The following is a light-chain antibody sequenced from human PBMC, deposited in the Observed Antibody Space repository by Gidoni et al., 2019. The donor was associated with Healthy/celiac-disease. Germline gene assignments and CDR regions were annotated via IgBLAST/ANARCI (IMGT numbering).Light chain of an antibody. J-gene: IGKJ4*01. CDR3: QQLNSYPVT. CDR2: AAS. V-gene: IGKV1-9*01. Sequence: DIQLTQSPSFLSASVGDRVTITCRASQGISSYLAWYQQKPGKAPKLLIYAASTLPSGVPSRFSGSGSWTEFTLTISSLQPEDFATYYCQQLNSYPVTFGGGTKVEIK. CDR1: QGISSY.